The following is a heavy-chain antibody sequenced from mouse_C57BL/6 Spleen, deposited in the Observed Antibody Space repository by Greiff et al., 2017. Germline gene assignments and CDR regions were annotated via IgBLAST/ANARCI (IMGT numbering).Heavy chain of an antibody. V-gene: IGHV2-2*01. CDR1: GFSLTSYG. J-gene: IGHJ4*01. CDR2: IWSGGST. Sequence: VKVVESGPGLVQPSQSLSITCTVSGFSLTSYGVHWVRQSPGKGLEWLGVIWSGGSTDYNAAFISRLSISKDNSKSQVFFKMNSLQADDTAIYYCARNGITGHYYAMDYWGQGTSVTVSS. D-gene: IGHD4-1*01. CDR3: ARNGITGHYYAMDY.